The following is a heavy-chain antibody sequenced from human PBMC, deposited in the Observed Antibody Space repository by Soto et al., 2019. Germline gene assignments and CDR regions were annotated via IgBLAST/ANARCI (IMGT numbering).Heavy chain of an antibody. D-gene: IGHD5-18*01. CDR2: IKQDGSEK. CDR1: GFTFSSYW. V-gene: IGHV3-7*01. CDR3: ARDLDYPADTAIGNYYYYGMDV. Sequence: GGSLRLSCAASGFTFSSYWMSWVRQAPGKGLEWVANIKQDGSEKYYVDSVKGRFTISRDNAKNSLYLQMNSLRAEDTALYYCARDLDYPADTAIGNYYYYGMDVWGQGTTVTVSS. J-gene: IGHJ6*02.